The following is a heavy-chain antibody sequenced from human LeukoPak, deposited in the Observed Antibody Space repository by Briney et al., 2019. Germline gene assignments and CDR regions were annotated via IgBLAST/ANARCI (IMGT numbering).Heavy chain of an antibody. D-gene: IGHD3-10*01. Sequence: SETLSLTCAVYGGSFSGYHWSWIRQPPGKGLEWIGEINHSGSTNYNPSLKSRVTISVDTSKNQFSLKLSSVTAADTAVHYCATYGSGSYHDDYWGQGTLVTVSS. CDR3: ATYGSGSYHDDY. J-gene: IGHJ4*02. CDR1: GGSFSGYH. V-gene: IGHV4-34*01. CDR2: INHSGST.